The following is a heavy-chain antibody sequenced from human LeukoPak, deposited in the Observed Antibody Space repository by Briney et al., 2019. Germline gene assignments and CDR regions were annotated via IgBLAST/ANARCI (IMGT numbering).Heavy chain of an antibody. Sequence: GASVKVSCKASGGTFSSYAISWVRQAPGQGLEWMGGIIPIFGTANYAQKFQGRVTITADESTSTAYMELSSLRSEDTAVYYCARGSRQDIVVVPAAIWGQGTLVTVSS. CDR1: GGTFSSYA. V-gene: IGHV1-69*13. J-gene: IGHJ4*02. CDR2: IIPIFGTA. D-gene: IGHD2-2*01. CDR3: ARGSRQDIVVVPAAI.